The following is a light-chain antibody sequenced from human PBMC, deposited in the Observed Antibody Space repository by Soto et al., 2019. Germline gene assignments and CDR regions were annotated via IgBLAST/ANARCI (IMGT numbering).Light chain of an antibody. V-gene: IGKV4-1*01. J-gene: IGKJ1*01. Sequence: DIVMTQSPDSLAVSLGERATINCKSSQSVLYSSNNKNYLAWYQQKPGQPPKLLIYWASTRESGVPDRFSGSGSGTDFPLTISGLQAEDVAVYYCQQYYSTWTFGQGTKVEIK. CDR1: QSVLYSSNNKNY. CDR2: WAS. CDR3: QQYYSTWT.